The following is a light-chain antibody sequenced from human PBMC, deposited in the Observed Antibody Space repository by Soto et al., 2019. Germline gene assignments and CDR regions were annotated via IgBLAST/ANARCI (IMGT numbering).Light chain of an antibody. CDR2: VAS. Sequence: EIVLTQSPGTLSLPPGERATLSCRASQSVSSSYLAWDQQKPGQAPRLLLYVASSSATGIPDRFSGSRSGTDFTLTISRLGPEDVAVYYCQEYGSSPITFGGGTKVE. J-gene: IGKJ4*01. CDR3: QEYGSSPIT. V-gene: IGKV3-20*01. CDR1: QSVSSSY.